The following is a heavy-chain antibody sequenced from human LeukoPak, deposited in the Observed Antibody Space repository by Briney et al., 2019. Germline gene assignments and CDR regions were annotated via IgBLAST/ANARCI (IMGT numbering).Heavy chain of an antibody. J-gene: IGHJ3*02. V-gene: IGHV3-30*18. CDR2: ISYDGSNK. CDR3: AKAQPNYYDSWGASSNDASDI. Sequence: SCKASGYTFTGYYMHWVRQAPGKGLEWVAVISYDGSNKYYADSVKGRFTISRDNSKNTLYLQMNSLRAEDTAVYYCAKAQPNYYDSWGASSNDASDIWGQGTMVTVSS. CDR1: GYTFTGYY. D-gene: IGHD3-22*01.